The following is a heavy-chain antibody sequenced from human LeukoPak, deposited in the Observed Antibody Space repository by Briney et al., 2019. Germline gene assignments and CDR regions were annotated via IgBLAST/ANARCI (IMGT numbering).Heavy chain of an antibody. D-gene: IGHD2-2*01. CDR1: GGSISSSSYY. V-gene: IGHV4-39*01. Sequence: SETLSLTCTVSGGSISSSSYYWGWIRPPPGKGLEWIGSIYYSGSTYYNPSRKSRLTMSVDTSKNQFSLKLSSVTAADTAVYYCARRDRHCSSTSCYGHRFDPWGQGTLVTVSS. J-gene: IGHJ5*02. CDR2: IYYSGST. CDR3: ARRDRHCSSTSCYGHRFDP.